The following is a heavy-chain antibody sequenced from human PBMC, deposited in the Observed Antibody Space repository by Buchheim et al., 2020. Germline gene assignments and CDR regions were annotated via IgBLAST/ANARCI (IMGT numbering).Heavy chain of an antibody. J-gene: IGHJ4*02. V-gene: IGHV3-11*01. D-gene: IGHD3-16*01. CDR3: ARESSSFGAYFDY. CDR2: INSGGTI. Sequence: QVQLVESGGGLVKAGGSLRLSCAASGFTFSDHYMSWIRQAPGKGLEWISYINSGGTIYYAVSVRGRFTISRDNAKNSLYLQMNSLRVDDTAVYYCARESSSFGAYFDYWGQG. CDR1: GFTFSDHY.